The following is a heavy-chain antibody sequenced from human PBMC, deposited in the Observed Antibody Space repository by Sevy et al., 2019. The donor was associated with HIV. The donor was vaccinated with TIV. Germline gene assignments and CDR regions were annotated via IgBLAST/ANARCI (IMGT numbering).Heavy chain of an antibody. CDR2: ISHDGINE. J-gene: IGHJ6*02. V-gene: IGHV3-30*18. CDR1: GFSFSYYG. CDR3: ANAYSGSYSHSYLYALDV. Sequence: GGSLRLSCIGSGFSFSYYGIHWVRQSPGKGLDWVALISHDGINEYYADSVKGRFTISRDNSKNTVYLEMNSLRNEDTAIYFCANAYSGSYSHSYLYALDVWGQGTTVTVAS. D-gene: IGHD1-26*01.